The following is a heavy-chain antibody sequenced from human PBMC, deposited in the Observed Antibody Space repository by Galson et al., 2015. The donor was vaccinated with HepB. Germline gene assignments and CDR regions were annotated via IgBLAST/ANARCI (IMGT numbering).Heavy chain of an antibody. V-gene: IGHV1-2*04. Sequence: SVKVSCKASGYTFTDYYIHWVRQAPGQGLEWMGWINPNSGDTHYAQNFQGWVTMTRDTSISTAYMELSRLRSDDTALYYCARESPYSSEDWFDPWGQGTLVTVSS. D-gene: IGHD3-22*01. CDR3: ARESPYSSEDWFDP. CDR1: GYTFTDYY. CDR2: INPNSGDT. J-gene: IGHJ5*02.